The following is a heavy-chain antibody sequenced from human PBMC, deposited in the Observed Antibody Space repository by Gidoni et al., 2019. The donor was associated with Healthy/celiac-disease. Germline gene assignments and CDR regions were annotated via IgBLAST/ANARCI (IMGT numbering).Heavy chain of an antibody. D-gene: IGHD2-2*01. J-gene: IGHJ4*02. CDR3: TTDRCSSTSCYIFDY. V-gene: IGHV3-15*01. Sequence: VGRIKSKTDGGTTDYAAPVKGRFTISRDDSKNTLYLQMNSLKTEDTAVYYCTTDRCSSTSCYIFDYWGQGTLVTVSS. CDR2: IKSKTDGGTT.